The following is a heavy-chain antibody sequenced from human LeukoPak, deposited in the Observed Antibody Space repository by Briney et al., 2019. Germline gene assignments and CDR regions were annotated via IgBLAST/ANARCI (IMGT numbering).Heavy chain of an antibody. J-gene: IGHJ3*02. CDR1: GFTFSSYG. Sequence: GGTLRLSCAASGFTFSSYGMSWVRQAPGKGLEWVSAISGSGGSTYYADSVKGRFTISRDNSKNTLYLQMNSLRAEDTAVYYCAKDLREYDSSGYYSPLDAFDIWGQGTMVTVSS. V-gene: IGHV3-23*01. D-gene: IGHD3-22*01. CDR3: AKDLREYDSSGYYSPLDAFDI. CDR2: ISGSGGST.